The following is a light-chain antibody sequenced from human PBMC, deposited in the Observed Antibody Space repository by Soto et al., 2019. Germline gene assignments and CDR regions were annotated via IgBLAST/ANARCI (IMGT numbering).Light chain of an antibody. J-gene: IGKJ1*01. CDR1: HIISSW. V-gene: IGKV1-5*01. CDR3: QQYNSYSQT. CDR2: DAS. Sequence: DIQVTHAPSTLSSSVVDRVTITCRASHIISSWLAWYQQKPGKAPKLLTYDASSLESGVPSRFSGSGSGTEFTLTISSLQPDDFATYYCQQYNSYSQTFGQGTKVDIK.